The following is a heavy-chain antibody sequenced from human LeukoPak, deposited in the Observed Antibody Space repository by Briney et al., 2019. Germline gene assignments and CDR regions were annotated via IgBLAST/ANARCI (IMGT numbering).Heavy chain of an antibody. V-gene: IGHV4-31*03. CDR2: IYYSGST. J-gene: IGHJ4*02. CDR1: GGSISSGGYY. CDR3: AREGPKSSVDSGFFY. Sequence: PSETLSLTCTVSGGSISSGGYYWSWIRQHPGKGLEWIGYIYYSGSTYYNPSLKSRVTISVDTSKNQFSLKLSSVTAADTAVYYCAREGPKSSVDSGFFYWGQGTLVTVSS. D-gene: IGHD4-17*01.